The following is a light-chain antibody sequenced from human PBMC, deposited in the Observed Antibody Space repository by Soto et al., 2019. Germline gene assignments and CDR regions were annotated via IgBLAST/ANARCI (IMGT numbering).Light chain of an antibody. J-gene: IGKJ2*01. V-gene: IGKV3-20*01. Sequence: EIVLTQSPGTLSLSPGERATLSCRASQSVSSSYLVWHQQKPGQAPRLLIYGASSRATGIPDRFSGSGSGTDFTLTISRLEPEDFAVYYCQQYGSSPLYTFGQGTKLEIK. CDR1: QSVSSSY. CDR3: QQYGSSPLYT. CDR2: GAS.